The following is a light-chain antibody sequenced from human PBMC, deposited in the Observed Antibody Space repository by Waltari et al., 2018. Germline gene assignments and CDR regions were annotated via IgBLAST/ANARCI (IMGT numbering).Light chain of an antibody. Sequence: DIVMTQSPDSLAVSLGERATIHCKSSQPFLYSANNKNYLAWYQQKPGQPPKLLIYLASTRESGVPDRFSGSGSGTDFTLTISSLQPGDFATYHCQQYNSYPYTFGQGTKLEI. CDR3: QQYNSYPYT. V-gene: IGKV4-1*01. CDR1: QPFLYSANNKNY. J-gene: IGKJ2*01. CDR2: LAS.